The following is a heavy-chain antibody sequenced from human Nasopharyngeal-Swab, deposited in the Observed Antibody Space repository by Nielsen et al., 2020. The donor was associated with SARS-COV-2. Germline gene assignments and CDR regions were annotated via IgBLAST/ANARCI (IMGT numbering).Heavy chain of an antibody. CDR1: GFTFSSYW. CDR3: EREVTGIAVAGTGY. D-gene: IGHD6-19*01. CDR2: IKQDGSEK. V-gene: IGHV3-7*01. Sequence: SLKISCAASGFTFSSYWMSWVRQAPGKGLEWVANIKQDGSEKYHVDSVKGRFPLSRDNAEHSLYLQMNSLRAEDTAVYSCEREVTGIAVAGTGYWGQGTLVTVSS. J-gene: IGHJ4*02.